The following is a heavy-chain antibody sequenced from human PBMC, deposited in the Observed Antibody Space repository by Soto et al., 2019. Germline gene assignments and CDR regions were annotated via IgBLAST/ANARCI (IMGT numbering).Heavy chain of an antibody. J-gene: IGHJ4*02. Sequence: QVQLVQSGAEVKKPGSSVKVSCKASGGTFSSYAISWVRQAPGQGLEWMGRIIPIFGTANYAQKFQGRVTITADESTSTDYMELSSVRSEVSAGDYGARLKQWLVRGFDYWGQGTLVTVSS. CDR1: GGTFSSYA. V-gene: IGHV1-69*18. CDR3: ARLKQWLVRGFDY. D-gene: IGHD6-19*01. CDR2: IIPIFGTA.